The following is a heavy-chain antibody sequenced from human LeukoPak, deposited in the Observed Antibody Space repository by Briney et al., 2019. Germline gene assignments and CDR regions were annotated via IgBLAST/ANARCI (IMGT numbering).Heavy chain of an antibody. D-gene: IGHD5-18*01. V-gene: IGHV3-48*03. CDR1: GFTFSSYE. CDR2: ISSSGNTI. CDR3: ARGGYTFGYDDY. Sequence: GGSLRPSCAASGFTFSSYEMNGVRQAPGKGLQWVSYISSSGNTIYYADSVKGRFTISRDNAKNSLYLQMNSLRAEDTAVYYCARGGYTFGYDDYWGQGTLVTVSS. J-gene: IGHJ4*02.